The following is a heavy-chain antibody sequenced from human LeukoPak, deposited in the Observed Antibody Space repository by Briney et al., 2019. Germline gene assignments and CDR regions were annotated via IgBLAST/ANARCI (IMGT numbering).Heavy chain of an antibody. CDR2: IKSKTDGGTT. D-gene: IGHD5-18*01. Sequence: GGSLRLSCAASGFTFSNAWMNWVRQAPGKGLEWVGHIKSKTDGGTTDYAAPVKGRFTISRDDSKNTLYLQMNSLKTEDTAVYYCTGEGLWSLFDYWGQGTLVTVSP. CDR1: GFTFSNAW. CDR3: TGEGLWSLFDY. V-gene: IGHV3-15*01. J-gene: IGHJ4*02.